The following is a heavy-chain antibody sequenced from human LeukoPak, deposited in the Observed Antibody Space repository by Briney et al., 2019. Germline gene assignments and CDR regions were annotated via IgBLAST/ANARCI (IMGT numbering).Heavy chain of an antibody. CDR1: GGSIRSFY. J-gene: IGHJ3*01. CDR3: SSPRDGYIYGAFDV. D-gene: IGHD5-24*01. CDR2: ITYSGSA. Sequence: SETLSLTCTVSGGSIRSFYWNWIRQPPGRELEWIGCITYSGSAYYNPSLKSRVTISVDTSKNQFSLKLTSVTAADTAVYYCSSPRDGYIYGAFDVWGQGTMVTVSS. V-gene: IGHV4-59*08.